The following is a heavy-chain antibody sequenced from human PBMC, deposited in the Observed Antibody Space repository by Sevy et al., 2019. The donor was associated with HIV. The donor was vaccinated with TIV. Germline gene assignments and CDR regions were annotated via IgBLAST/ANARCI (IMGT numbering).Heavy chain of an antibody. CDR1: GLTFGNYA. V-gene: IGHV3-23*01. D-gene: IGHD3-22*01. CDR3: AKDYSDSSGYYFYPARPTAFDI. CDR2: ISGSGEST. J-gene: IGHJ3*02. Sequence: LSLTCAASGLTFGNYAMSWVRQAAGKGLEWVSLISGSGESTNYADSVKGRFTISRDNSKNTLYLQMNSLRAEDTAVYYCAKDYSDSSGYYFYPARPTAFDIWGRGTMVTVSS.